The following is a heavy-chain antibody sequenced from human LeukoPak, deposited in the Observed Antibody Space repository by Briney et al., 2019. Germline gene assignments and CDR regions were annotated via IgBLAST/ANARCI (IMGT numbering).Heavy chain of an antibody. D-gene: IGHD5-24*01. Sequence: GGSLRLSCAASGFTFSSYWMSWVRQAPGKGLEWVANIKQDGSEKYYVDSVKGRFTISRDNAKNSPYLQMNSLRAEDTAVYYCARLNFGWLQYPYYFDYWGQGTLVTVSS. V-gene: IGHV3-7*01. J-gene: IGHJ4*02. CDR2: IKQDGSEK. CDR1: GFTFSSYW. CDR3: ARLNFGWLQYPYYFDY.